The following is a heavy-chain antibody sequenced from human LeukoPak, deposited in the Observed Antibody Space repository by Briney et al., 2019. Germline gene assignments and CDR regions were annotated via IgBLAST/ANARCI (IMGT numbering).Heavy chain of an antibody. Sequence: SETLSLTCTVSGGSISSYYWSWIRQPPGKGLEWIGYICYSGSTNYNPSLKSRVTISVDTSKNQFSLKLSSVTAADTAVYYCAIEVAAAGIRMMDGWGQGTTVTDSS. CDR2: ICYSGST. CDR3: AIEVAAAGIRMMDG. CDR1: GGSISSYY. D-gene: IGHD6-13*01. J-gene: IGHJ6*02. V-gene: IGHV4-59*01.